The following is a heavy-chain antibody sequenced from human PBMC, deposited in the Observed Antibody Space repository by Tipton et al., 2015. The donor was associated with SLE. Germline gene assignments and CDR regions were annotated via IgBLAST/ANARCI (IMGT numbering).Heavy chain of an antibody. J-gene: IGHJ3*02. CDR1: GFTFYNYA. Sequence: SLRLSCAASGFTFYNYAMHWVRQAPRKGLEWVSGINWNSRTTGYVDSVKGRFTISRDDGNNSLYLQMNSLRAEDTALYYCVKTRGGGSYVDAFDIWGRGTMVTVSS. CDR2: INWNSRTT. CDR3: VKTRGGGSYVDAFDI. D-gene: IGHD1-26*01. V-gene: IGHV3-9*01.